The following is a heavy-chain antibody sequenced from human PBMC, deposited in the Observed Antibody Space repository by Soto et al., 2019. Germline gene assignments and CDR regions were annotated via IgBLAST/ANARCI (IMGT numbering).Heavy chain of an antibody. CDR3: AKEIVTEQGDY. J-gene: IGHJ4*02. V-gene: IGHV3-30*18. D-gene: IGHD3-22*01. Sequence: QVQLVESGGGVVQPGRSLRLSCAASGFTFSSYGMHWVRQAPGKGLEWVAVISYDGSNKYYADSVKGRFTISRDNSKNTLYLQMNSLRAEDTAVYYCAKEIVTEQGDYWGQGTLVTVSS. CDR2: ISYDGSNK. CDR1: GFTFSSYG.